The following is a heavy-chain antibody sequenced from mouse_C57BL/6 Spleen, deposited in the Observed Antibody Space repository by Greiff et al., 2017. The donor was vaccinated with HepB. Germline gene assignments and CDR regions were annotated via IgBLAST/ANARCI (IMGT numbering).Heavy chain of an antibody. CDR3: TRGGLRRIGNYFDY. CDR1: GYTFTDYE. J-gene: IGHJ2*01. CDR2: IDPETGGT. V-gene: IGHV1-15*01. D-gene: IGHD2-4*01. Sequence: LVESGAELVRPGASVTLSCKASGYTFTDYEMHWVKQTPVHGLEWIGAIDPETGGTAYNQKFKGKAILTADKSSSTAYMELRSLTSEDSAVYYCTRGGLRRIGNYFDYWGQGTTLTVSS.